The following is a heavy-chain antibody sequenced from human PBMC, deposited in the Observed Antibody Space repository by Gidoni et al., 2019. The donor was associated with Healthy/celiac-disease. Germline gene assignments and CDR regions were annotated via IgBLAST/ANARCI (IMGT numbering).Heavy chain of an antibody. CDR2: RNHSGST. V-gene: IGHV4-34*01. D-gene: IGHD3-10*01. J-gene: IGHJ4*02. CDR3: ARSGEGRWLQNKYYFDY. Sequence: QVQLQQWGAGLLKPSETLSLTCAVYGGSFSGYYWSWIRQPPGKGLEWIGERNHSGSTNYTPSRKSRVTISVDTSKNQFSLKLSSVTAADTAVYYWARSGEGRWLQNKYYFDYWGQGTLVTVSS. CDR1: GGSFSGYY.